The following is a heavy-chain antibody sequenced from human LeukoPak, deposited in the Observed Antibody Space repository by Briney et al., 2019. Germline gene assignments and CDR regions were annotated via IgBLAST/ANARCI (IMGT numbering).Heavy chain of an antibody. V-gene: IGHV3-48*01. CDR1: GFTFSSYG. D-gene: IGHD3-22*01. CDR2: ISSSSSTI. CDR3: AREDSSGYTAGGYFDY. J-gene: IGHJ4*02. Sequence: GGSLRLSCAASGFTFSSYGMHWVRQAPGKGLEWVSYISSSSSTIYYADSVKGRFTISRDNSKNTLYLQMNSLRAEDTAVYYCAREDSSGYTAGGYFDYWGQGTLVTVSS.